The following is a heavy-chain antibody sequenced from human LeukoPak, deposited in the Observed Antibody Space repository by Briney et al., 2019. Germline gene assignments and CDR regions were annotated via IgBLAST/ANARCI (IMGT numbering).Heavy chain of an antibody. V-gene: IGHV3-7*05. CDR1: GFTFRTYW. CDR2: VNEDGSEK. Sequence: GGSLRLSCEVSGFTFRTYWVTWVRQAPGKGLKWVASVNEDGSEKYLVDSVKGRFTISRDNAKSSLFLQLHSLGAEDTAVYYCARGFAWLDNWGQGTRVTVFS. CDR3: ARGFAWLDN. J-gene: IGHJ5*02. D-gene: IGHD3-16*01.